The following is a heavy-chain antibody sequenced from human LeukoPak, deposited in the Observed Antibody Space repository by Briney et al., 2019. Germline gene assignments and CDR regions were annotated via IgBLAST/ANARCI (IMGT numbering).Heavy chain of an antibody. J-gene: IGHJ4*02. CDR2: IRYDGSNK. V-gene: IGHV3-30*02. Sequence: GGSLRLSCAASGFTFSSYGMHWVRQAPGKGLEWVAFIRYDGSNKYYADSVKGRFTISRDNSKNTLYLQMNSLRAEDTAVYYCAKDVRGYDALIDYWGQGTLVTVSS. D-gene: IGHD5-12*01. CDR3: AKDVRGYDALIDY. CDR1: GFTFSSYG.